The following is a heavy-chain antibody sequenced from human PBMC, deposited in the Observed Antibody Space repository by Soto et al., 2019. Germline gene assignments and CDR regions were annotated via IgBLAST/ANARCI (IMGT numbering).Heavy chain of an antibody. J-gene: IGHJ4*02. V-gene: IGHV1-69*01. D-gene: IGHD6-19*01. Sequence: QVQLVQSGAEVNKPWSSVKVSCTPSGGTFSSYAISWVRQTPGQGLEWMVGIIPIFGTANYAQKFQGRVTITEDESTSTAYMELSSLSSEDTVVYYCAREKRDLHSSGNQPFDYWVQGTLVTASS. CDR3: AREKRDLHSSGNQPFDY. CDR2: IIPIFGTA. CDR1: GGTFSSYA.